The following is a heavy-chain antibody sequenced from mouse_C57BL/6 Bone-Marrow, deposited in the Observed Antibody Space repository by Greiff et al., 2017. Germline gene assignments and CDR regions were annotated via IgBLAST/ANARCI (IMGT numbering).Heavy chain of an antibody. CDR2: INPGSGGT. CDR1: GYAFTNYL. CDR3: AGGGGMTTVVAPFAY. Sequence: QVQLQQSGAELVRPGTSVKVSCKASGYAFTNYLIEWVKQRPGLGLEWIGVINPGSGGTNYNEKFKGKATLTADKSSSTAYMQLSSLTSEDSAVYFCAGGGGMTTVVAPFAYWGQGTLVTVSA. D-gene: IGHD1-1*01. V-gene: IGHV1-54*01. J-gene: IGHJ3*01.